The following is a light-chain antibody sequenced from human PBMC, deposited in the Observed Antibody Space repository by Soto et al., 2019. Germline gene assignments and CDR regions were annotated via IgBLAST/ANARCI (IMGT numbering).Light chain of an antibody. V-gene: IGKV3-15*01. Sequence: EIAMTQSPATLSVSPGERGTLSCRASQSVSSNLAWYQQKPGQAPRLLIYAASARATGIPARFSGSGSGTDFTLTISRLEPEDFAVYYCQQYGSSPITFGQGTRLEIK. CDR2: AAS. CDR3: QQYGSSPIT. J-gene: IGKJ5*01. CDR1: QSVSSN.